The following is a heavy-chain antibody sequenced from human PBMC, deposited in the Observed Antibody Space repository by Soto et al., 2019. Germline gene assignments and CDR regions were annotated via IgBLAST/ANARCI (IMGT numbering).Heavy chain of an antibody. CDR1: GFTFSSYE. CDR3: ASLPAVAGNEDY. J-gene: IGHJ4*02. V-gene: IGHV3-48*03. D-gene: IGHD6-19*01. Sequence: EVQLVESGGGLVQPGGSLRLSCAASGFTFSSYEMIWVRQAPGKGLEWVSYISSSGSTIYYADSVKGRFTISRDNAKNSLYLQMNSLRAEDTAVYYCASLPAVAGNEDYWGQGTLVTVSS. CDR2: ISSSGSTI.